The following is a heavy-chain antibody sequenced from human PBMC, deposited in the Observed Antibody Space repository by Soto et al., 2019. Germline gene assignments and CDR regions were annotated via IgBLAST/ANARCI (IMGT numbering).Heavy chain of an antibody. CDR1: GFTFSSYW. V-gene: IGHV3-7*01. CDR3: ARGVRFQGRVYYLDF. CDR2: IKQDESEK. J-gene: IGHJ4*02. Sequence: EVQLVESGGGLVQPGGSLRLSCAASGFTFSSYWMSWVRQAPGKGLEWVATIKQDESEKDYVDSVKGRFTISRDNAKKSLYLEMNSLRAEDTAVYYCARGVRFQGRVYYLDFWGQGNLVTVSS. D-gene: IGHD3-10*01.